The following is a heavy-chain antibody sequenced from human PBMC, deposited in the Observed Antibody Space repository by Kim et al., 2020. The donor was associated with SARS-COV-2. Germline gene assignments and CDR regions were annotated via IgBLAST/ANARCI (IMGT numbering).Heavy chain of an antibody. Sequence: GGSLRLSCAASGFTFSSYSMNWVRQAPGKGLEWVSSISSSSSYIYYADSVKGGFAISRDNAKNSLYLQMNSLRAEDTAVYYCAREFEAGRSHFDYWGQGTLVTVSS. CDR2: ISSSSSYI. D-gene: IGHD1-1*01. V-gene: IGHV3-21*01. J-gene: IGHJ4*02. CDR3: AREFEAGRSHFDY. CDR1: GFTFSSYS.